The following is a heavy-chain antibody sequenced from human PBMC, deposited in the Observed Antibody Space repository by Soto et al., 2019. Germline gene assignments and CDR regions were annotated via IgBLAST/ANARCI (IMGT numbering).Heavy chain of an antibody. CDR1: GYSISSGYY. CDR2: VYHSGST. Sequence: SETLSLTCAVSGYSISSGYYWGWIRQPPGKGLEWIGSVYHSGSTYYNPSLKSRVTISVDTSKNQFSLRLSSVTAADTAVFYCARDYGSGTYYRGDYYYYAMDVWGQGTTVTVSS. J-gene: IGHJ6*02. D-gene: IGHD3-10*01. V-gene: IGHV4-38-2*02. CDR3: ARDYGSGTYYRGDYYYYAMDV.